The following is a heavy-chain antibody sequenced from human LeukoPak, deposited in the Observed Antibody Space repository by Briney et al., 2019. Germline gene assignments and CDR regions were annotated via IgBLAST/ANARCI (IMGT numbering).Heavy chain of an antibody. Sequence: GGSLRLSCAASGFTFSSYAMSWVRQAPGKGLEWVSAISGSGGSTYYADSVKGRFTISRDNAKNSLYLQMNSLRAEDMAVYYCARDQYCSSTSCYKTHYYYYMDVWGKGTTVTVSS. CDR1: GFTFSSYA. J-gene: IGHJ6*03. CDR2: ISGSGGST. D-gene: IGHD2-2*01. CDR3: ARDQYCSSTSCYKTHYYYYMDV. V-gene: IGHV3-23*01.